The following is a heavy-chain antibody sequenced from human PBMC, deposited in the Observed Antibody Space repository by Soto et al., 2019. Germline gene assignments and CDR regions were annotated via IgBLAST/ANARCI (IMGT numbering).Heavy chain of an antibody. CDR2: IYYTGGT. CDR1: GGSVSSGSYY. D-gene: IGHD2-2*01. Sequence: QVQLQESGPGLVKPSETLSLTCSVSGGSVSSGSYYWSWIRQSPEKGLEWIGYIYYTGGTKYNPSLTSRVKISAEPSRNNLSLKLTSVTAADTAVYYCARLEVGLDYWGQGVLVTVSS. V-gene: IGHV4-61*03. J-gene: IGHJ4*02. CDR3: ARLEVGLDY.